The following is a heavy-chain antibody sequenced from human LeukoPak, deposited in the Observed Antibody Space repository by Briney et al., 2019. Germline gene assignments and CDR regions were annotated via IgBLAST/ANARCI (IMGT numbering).Heavy chain of an antibody. J-gene: IGHJ4*02. Sequence: NPSETLSFTCAVYGGSFSGYYWSWIRQPPGKGLEWIGEINHSGSTNYNPSLKSRVTISVDTSKNQFSLKLSSVTAADTAVYYCARGPLHSSGWMNSDWGQGTLVTVSS. CDR1: GGSFSGYY. CDR3: ARGPLHSSGWMNSD. D-gene: IGHD6-19*01. CDR2: INHSGST. V-gene: IGHV4-34*01.